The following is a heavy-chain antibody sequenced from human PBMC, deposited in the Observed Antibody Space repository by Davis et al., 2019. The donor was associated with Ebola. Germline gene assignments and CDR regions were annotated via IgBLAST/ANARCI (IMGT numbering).Heavy chain of an antibody. D-gene: IGHD1-26*01. V-gene: IGHV4-59*01. CDR2: THFRGDA. Sequence: GSLRPSCPLSAASTSTIYWSWMRQLPGKGLEWIGYTHFRGDAIYNPSLNSRVTISLDTSRNQISLNLASVTAADTAVYYCARPRSDPYANEPFNIWGQGTMVTVSS. CDR3: ARPRSDPYANEPFNI. CDR1: AASTSTIY. J-gene: IGHJ3*02.